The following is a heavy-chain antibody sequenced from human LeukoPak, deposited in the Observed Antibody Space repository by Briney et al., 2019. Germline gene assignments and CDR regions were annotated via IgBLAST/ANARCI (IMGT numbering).Heavy chain of an antibody. CDR2: ISAYNGNT. D-gene: IGHD1-26*01. CDR3: ARFSGKSGSYSWFDP. J-gene: IGHJ5*02. Sequence: ASVKVSCKASGYTFTSYGISWVRQAPGQGLEWMGWISAYNGNTNYAQKLQGRVTMTTDTSTSTAYMELSSLRSEDTAVYYCARFSGKSGSYSWFDPWGQGTLVTVSS. CDR1: GYTFTSYG. V-gene: IGHV1-18*01.